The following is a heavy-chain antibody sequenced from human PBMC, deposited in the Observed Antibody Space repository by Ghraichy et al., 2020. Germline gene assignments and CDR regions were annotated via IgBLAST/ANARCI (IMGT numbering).Heavy chain of an antibody. D-gene: IGHD7-27*01. CDR2: IYYSGST. J-gene: IGHJ5*02. CDR1: GGSISSYY. Sequence: SETLSLTCTVSGGSISSYYWSWIRQPPGKGLEWIGYIYYSGSTNYNPSLKSRVTISVDTSKNQFSLKLSSVTSADTAVYYCARRVNGVWFDPWGQGTLVTVSS. V-gene: IGHV4-59*01. CDR3: ARRVNGVWFDP.